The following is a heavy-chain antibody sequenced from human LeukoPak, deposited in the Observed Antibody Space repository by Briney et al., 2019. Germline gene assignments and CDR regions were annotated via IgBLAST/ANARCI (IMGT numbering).Heavy chain of an antibody. D-gene: IGHD2-2*01. CDR1: GFTFSSYW. J-gene: IGHJ5*02. CDR3: ARGVGYCSSTSCYWRFDP. Sequence: QPGGSLRLSCAASGFTFSSYWMHWVRQAPGKGLVWVSRINSDGSSTIYADSVKGRFTISRDNAKNTLYLQMNSLRAEDTAVYYCARGVGYCSSTSCYWRFDPWGQGTLVTVSS. CDR2: INSDGSST. V-gene: IGHV3-74*01.